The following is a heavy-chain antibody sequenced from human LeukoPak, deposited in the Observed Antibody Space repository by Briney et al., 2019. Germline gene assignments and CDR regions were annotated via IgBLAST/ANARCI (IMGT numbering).Heavy chain of an antibody. Sequence: ASVKVSCKASEYTFTTYDIHWVRQATGQGLEWMGWMNPNSGNTGYAQKLQGRATMTRNTSISTAYMELSSLRSEDTAVYYCAKLGRGATQLDYWGQGTLVTVSS. CDR2: MNPNSGNT. J-gene: IGHJ4*02. D-gene: IGHD1-26*01. V-gene: IGHV1-8*01. CDR1: EYTFTTYD. CDR3: AKLGRGATQLDY.